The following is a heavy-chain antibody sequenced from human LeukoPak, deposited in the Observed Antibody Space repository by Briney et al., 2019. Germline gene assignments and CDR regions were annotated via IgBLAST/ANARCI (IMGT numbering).Heavy chain of an antibody. CDR2: ISGYSGNT. D-gene: IGHD6-6*01. CDR1: GYTFTSYG. CDR3: ARGNEYSSSYYMDV. Sequence: GASVKVSCKASGYTFTSYGVSWVRQAPGQGLEWMGWISGYSGNTNYAQKLQGRVTMTTDTSTRTAYMELRSLTSDDTAVYYCARGNEYSSSYYMDVWGKGTTVTVSS. J-gene: IGHJ6*03. V-gene: IGHV1-18*01.